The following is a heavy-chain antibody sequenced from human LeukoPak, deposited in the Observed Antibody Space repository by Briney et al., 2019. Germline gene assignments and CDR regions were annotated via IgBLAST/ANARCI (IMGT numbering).Heavy chain of an antibody. CDR3: ARVPNSGWYYFDY. CDR2: IYYSGST. CDR1: GGSISSYY. D-gene: IGHD6-19*01. V-gene: IGHV4-59*01. Sequence: PSETVSLTCTVSGGSISSYYWSWIRQPPGKGLEWIGYIYYSGSTSYNPSLKSRVTISVGTSKNQFSLKLSSVTAADTAVYYCARVPNSGWYYFDYWGQGTLVTVSS. J-gene: IGHJ4*02.